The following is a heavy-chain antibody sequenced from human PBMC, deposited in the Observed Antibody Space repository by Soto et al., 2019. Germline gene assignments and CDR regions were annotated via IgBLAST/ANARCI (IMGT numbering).Heavy chain of an antibody. D-gene: IGHD6-13*01. Sequence: GGSLRLSCAASGFTFSSYAMHWVRQAPGKGLEWVAVISYDGSNKYYADPVKGRFTISRDNSKNTLYLQMNSLRAEDTAVYYCAREFLYSSNPYYYYGMDVWGQGTTVTVSS. CDR2: ISYDGSNK. CDR3: AREFLYSSNPYYYYGMDV. CDR1: GFTFSSYA. V-gene: IGHV3-30-3*01. J-gene: IGHJ6*02.